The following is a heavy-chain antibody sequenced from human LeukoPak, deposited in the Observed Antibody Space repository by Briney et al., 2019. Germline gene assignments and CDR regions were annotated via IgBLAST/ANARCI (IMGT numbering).Heavy chain of an antibody. J-gene: IGHJ4*02. Sequence: PSETLSLTCAVSGYSISSGYYWGWIRQPPGKGLEWIGSIDHSGSTYYNPSLKSRVIISVDTSKNQFSLRLSSVTAADTAVYYCARDRGWGQFYFDQLGQGSLVTVSS. CDR3: ARDRGWGQFYFDQ. V-gene: IGHV4-38-2*02. D-gene: IGHD6-19*01. CDR1: GYSISSGYY. CDR2: IDHSGST.